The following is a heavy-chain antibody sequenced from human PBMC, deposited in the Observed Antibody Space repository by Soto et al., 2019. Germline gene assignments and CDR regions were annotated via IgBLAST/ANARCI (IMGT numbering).Heavy chain of an antibody. V-gene: IGHV3-53*02. D-gene: IGHD5-18*01. CDR2: LSSSGTT. J-gene: IGHJ6*02. Sequence: EVQLVETGGGLIQPGGSLRLSCSVSGFSVTNNYISWVRQAPGKGLEWVSLLSSSGTTYYADSVRGRFTVSRDDSKNTLHLQMDSLTPEDTAVYYCARDWSKFSYNYPYYYAMDARGQGTTVSVSS. CDR3: ARDWSKFSYNYPYYYAMDA. CDR1: GFSVTNNY.